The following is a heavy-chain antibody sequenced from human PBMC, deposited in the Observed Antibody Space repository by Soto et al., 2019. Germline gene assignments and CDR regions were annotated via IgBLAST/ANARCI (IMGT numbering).Heavy chain of an antibody. Sequence: SETLSLTCTVSGGSISSGGYYWSWIRQHPGKGLEWIGYIYYSGSTYYNPSLKSRVTISVDTSKNQFSLKLSSVTAADTAVYYCARDRRRSYYDSSCLDYWGQGTLVTVSS. V-gene: IGHV4-31*03. CDR1: GGSISSGGYY. D-gene: IGHD3-22*01. CDR2: IYYSGST. CDR3: ARDRRRSYYDSSCLDY. J-gene: IGHJ4*02.